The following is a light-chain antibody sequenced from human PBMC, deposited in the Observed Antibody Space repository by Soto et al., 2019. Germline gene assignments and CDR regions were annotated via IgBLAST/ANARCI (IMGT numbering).Light chain of an antibody. CDR1: QSVSSY. CDR3: QQFYSTPYT. V-gene: IGKV1-39*01. J-gene: IGKJ2*01. CDR2: AAS. Sequence: DIQMTQSPSSLSASVGDRVTITCRASQSVSSYLNWYQQKPGKAPNLLIYAASSLQSGVPSRFSASGSGTDFTLTISSLKPEDFATYYCQQFYSTPYTFGQGTPLEIK.